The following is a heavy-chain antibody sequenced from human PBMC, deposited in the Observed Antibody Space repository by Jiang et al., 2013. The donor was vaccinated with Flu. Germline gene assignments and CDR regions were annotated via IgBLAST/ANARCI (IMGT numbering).Heavy chain of an antibody. CDR3: ARGTSGSYYGRYQLDL. V-gene: IGHV1-46*02. D-gene: IGHD1-26*01. CDR2: INPSGGVT. J-gene: IGHJ4*02. CDR1: GYTFNAYH. Sequence: SGAEVKGPGASVRISCKASGYTFNAYHINWVRLAPGQGLEWMGIINPSGGVTKYSQNFQGRVTMTRDTSTYRVYMELSSLRSDDTAIYYCARGTSGSYYGRYQLDLWGQGTVVTVSS.